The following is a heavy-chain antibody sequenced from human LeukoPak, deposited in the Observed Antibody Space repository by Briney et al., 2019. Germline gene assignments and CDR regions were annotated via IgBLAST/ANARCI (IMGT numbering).Heavy chain of an antibody. D-gene: IGHD3-10*01. J-gene: IGHJ6*03. Sequence: PSETLSLTCTVSGGSISSSSYYWGWIRQPPGKGLEWIGSIYYSGSTYYNPSLKSRVTISVDTSKNQFSLKLSSVTAADTAVYYCARGSQLWFGESIYYYYYMDVWGKGTTVTISS. CDR3: ARGSQLWFGESIYYYYYMDV. CDR1: GGSISSSSYY. V-gene: IGHV4-39*01. CDR2: IYYSGST.